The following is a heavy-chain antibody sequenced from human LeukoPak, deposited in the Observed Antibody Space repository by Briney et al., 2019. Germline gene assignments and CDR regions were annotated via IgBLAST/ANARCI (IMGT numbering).Heavy chain of an antibody. D-gene: IGHD4-23*01. CDR3: ARERSSSGGHSWFDP. V-gene: IGHV4-39*07. CDR2: IYYTGVT. Sequence: SETLPLTCTVSGGYIITSGHYWGWIRQPPGKGLEWIGSIYYTGVTSTNPFFRSRMSISVDTSKNQFSLNLTSVTAADAAVYYCARERSSSGGHSWFDPWGQGTLVTVSS. CDR1: GGYIITSGHY. J-gene: IGHJ5*02.